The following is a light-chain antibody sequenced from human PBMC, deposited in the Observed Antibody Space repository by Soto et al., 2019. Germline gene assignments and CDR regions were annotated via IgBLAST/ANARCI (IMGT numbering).Light chain of an antibody. CDR3: QQYQNWPPLT. V-gene: IGKV3-15*01. Sequence: EIVMTQSPATLSVSPGERATLSCRASQSVSRNLAWYQQKPGQAPGLLIYGASTRATAIPARFSGSGSGTEFTLTISSLQSEDFAVYYCQQYQNWPPLTFGGGTKVEIK. CDR1: QSVSRN. CDR2: GAS. J-gene: IGKJ4*01.